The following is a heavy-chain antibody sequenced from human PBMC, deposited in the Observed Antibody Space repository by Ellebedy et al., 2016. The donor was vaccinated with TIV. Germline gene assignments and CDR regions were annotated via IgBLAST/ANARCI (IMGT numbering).Heavy chain of an antibody. D-gene: IGHD4-17*01. J-gene: IGHJ3*01. CDR2: ISDNGYST. Sequence: PGGSLRLSCSASGFTFRTYAMHWVRQAPGKGLQYVSAISDNGYSTYYADSVKGRFTISRDNSNNTLYLQMSSLRAEDTVVYFCVRGGDYGDSRGPVNFAFDFWGQGTKVTVSS. CDR3: VRGGDYGDSRGPVNFAFDF. V-gene: IGHV3-64D*06. CDR1: GFTFRTYA.